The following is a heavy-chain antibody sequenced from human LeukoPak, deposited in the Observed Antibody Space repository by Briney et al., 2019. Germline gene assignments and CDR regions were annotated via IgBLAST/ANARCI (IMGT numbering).Heavy chain of an antibody. D-gene: IGHD3-10*01. V-gene: IGHV1-18*01. CDR3: ARGAILPGSGSRNWFDP. Sequence: RGASVKVSCKASGYTFTSYGISWVRQAPGQGLEWMGWISAYNGNTNYAQKFQGRVTMTRNTSTSTAYMELSSLRSEDTAVYYCARGAILPGSGSRNWFDPWGQGTLVTVSS. CDR2: ISAYNGNT. J-gene: IGHJ5*02. CDR1: GYTFTSYG.